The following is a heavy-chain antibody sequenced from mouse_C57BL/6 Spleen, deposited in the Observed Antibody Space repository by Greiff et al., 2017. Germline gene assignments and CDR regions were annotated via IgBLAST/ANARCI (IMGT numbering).Heavy chain of an antibody. CDR1: GYTFTSYW. Sequence: VQLQQSGTVLARPGASVKMSCKTSGYTFTSYWMHWVKQRPGQGLEWIGAIYPGNSDTSYNQKFKGKDKLTAVTSASTAYMELSSLTNEDSAVYYCTCSGYEFDYWGQGTTLTVSS. J-gene: IGHJ2*01. D-gene: IGHD3-2*02. CDR3: TCSGYEFDY. CDR2: IYPGNSDT. V-gene: IGHV1-5*01.